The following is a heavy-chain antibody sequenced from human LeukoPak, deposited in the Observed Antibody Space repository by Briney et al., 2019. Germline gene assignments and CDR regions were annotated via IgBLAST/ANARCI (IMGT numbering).Heavy chain of an antibody. D-gene: IGHD3-10*01. CDR2: INHSGST. CDR1: GGSFSGYY. CDR3: ARQRALLWFGKDYFDY. J-gene: IGHJ4*02. V-gene: IGHV4-34*01. Sequence: SETLSLTCAVYGGSFSGYYWSWTRQPPGKGLEWIGEINHSGSTNYNPSLKSRVTISVDTSKNQFSLKLSSVTAADTAVYYCARQRALLWFGKDYFDYWGQGTLVTVSS.